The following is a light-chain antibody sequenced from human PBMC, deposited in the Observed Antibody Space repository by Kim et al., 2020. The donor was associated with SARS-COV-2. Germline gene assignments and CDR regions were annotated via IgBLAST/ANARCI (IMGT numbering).Light chain of an antibody. Sequence: GQSITISCPGASIDVGGYNYVSWYQQHPGKAPILMIYDVSNRPSGVSNRFSGSKSGNTASLTISGLQAEDETDYYCSSYTSSSTWVFGGGTQLTVL. CDR2: DVS. CDR3: SSYTSSSTWV. J-gene: IGLJ3*02. CDR1: SIDVGGYNY. V-gene: IGLV2-14*04.